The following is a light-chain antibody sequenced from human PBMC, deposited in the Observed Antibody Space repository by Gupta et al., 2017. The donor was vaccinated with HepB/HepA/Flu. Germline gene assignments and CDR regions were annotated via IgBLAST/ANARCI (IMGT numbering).Light chain of an antibody. CDR2: SNN. V-gene: IGLV1-44*01. CDR3: ATWDDSRNAWV. Sequence: QSVLTQPPSASGTPGQTVTISCSGGKSNIGSNYVNWYQQLPGTAPKLLIYSNNQRPSGVPDRFSASKSGTSASLVISGLQSDDEVDYYCATWDDSRNAWVFGGGTKLTVL. J-gene: IGLJ3*02. CDR1: KSNIGSNY.